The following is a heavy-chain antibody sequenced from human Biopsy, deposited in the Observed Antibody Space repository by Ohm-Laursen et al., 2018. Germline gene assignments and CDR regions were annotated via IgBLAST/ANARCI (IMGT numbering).Heavy chain of an antibody. J-gene: IGHJ3*01. CDR1: AFAFNLSE. CDR2: IYGGGSPV. CDR3: ARLNSGTYDASDL. D-gene: IGHD1-26*01. V-gene: IGHV3-48*03. Sequence: SLRLSCAASAFAFNLSEINMVRQAPGTGLEWISYIYGGGSPVSYADSVKGRFTISRDNAQNSLYLHMNSLRAEDTAVYYCARLNSGTYDASDLWGQGTMVIVSS.